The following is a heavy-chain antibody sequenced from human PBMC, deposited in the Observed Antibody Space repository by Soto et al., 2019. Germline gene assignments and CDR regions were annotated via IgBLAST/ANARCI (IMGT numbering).Heavy chain of an antibody. CDR3: ARVPSSSYHYFDY. Sequence: EVQLVESGGGLVQPGGSLRLSCAASGFTVSSYRMSWVRQAPGKGLEWVSVLYSAGSADFADSVKGRFTISRDNSKNTLYLKMSSLRADDTAVYYCARVPSSSYHYFDYWGQGTLVTVSS. CDR1: GFTVSSYR. D-gene: IGHD6-13*01. J-gene: IGHJ4*02. CDR2: LYSAGSA. V-gene: IGHV3-66*01.